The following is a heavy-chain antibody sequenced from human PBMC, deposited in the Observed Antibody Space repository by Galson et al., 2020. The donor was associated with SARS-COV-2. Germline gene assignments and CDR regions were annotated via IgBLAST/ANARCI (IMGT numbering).Heavy chain of an antibody. V-gene: IGHV4-39*01. D-gene: IGHD2-15*01. CDR1: GGSISTSSYY. Sequence: SETLSLTCTASGGSISTSSYYWGWLRQPPGKGPEWIGVIYYSGSTYYNPSLKSRVSISIDTSKNQFSLNLSSVTAADTAVYYCARPSGRGGSINSWGQGTLVTVSS. J-gene: IGHJ4*02. CDR2: IYYSGST. CDR3: ARPSGRGGSINS.